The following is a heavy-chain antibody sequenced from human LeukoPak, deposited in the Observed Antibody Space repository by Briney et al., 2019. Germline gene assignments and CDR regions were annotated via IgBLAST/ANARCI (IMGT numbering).Heavy chain of an antibody. V-gene: IGHV1-69*05. CDR3: ARSACSSTSCPKKNWFDP. CDR2: IIPIFGTA. CDR1: GGTFSSYA. J-gene: IGHJ5*02. D-gene: IGHD2-2*01. Sequence: SVKVSCKASGGTFSSYAISWVRQAPRQGLEWMGGIIPIFGTANYAQKFQGRVTITTDESTSTAYMELSSLRSEDTAVYHCARSACSSTSCPKKNWFDPWGQGTLVTVSS.